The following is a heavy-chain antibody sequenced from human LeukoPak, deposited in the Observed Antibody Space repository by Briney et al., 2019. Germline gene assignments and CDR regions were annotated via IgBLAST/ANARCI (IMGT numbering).Heavy chain of an antibody. CDR3: ARENRAAAGTCYFDY. CDR2: IRSKANNYAS. V-gene: IGHV3-73*01. J-gene: IGHJ4*02. CDR1: GFTFSGSA. D-gene: IGHD6-13*01. Sequence: PGGSLRLSCAASGFTFSGSAMHWVRQASGKGLEWVGRIRSKANNYASAYGASVEGRFTISRDDSKNTAYLQMNSLRAEDTAVYYCARENRAAAGTCYFDYWGQGTLVTVSS.